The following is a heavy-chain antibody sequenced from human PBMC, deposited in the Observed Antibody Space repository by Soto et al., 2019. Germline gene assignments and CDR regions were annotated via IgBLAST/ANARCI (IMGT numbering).Heavy chain of an antibody. CDR2: IFWDDDK. Sequence: QITLKESGPTLVKPTQTLTLTYTFSGFSLSTSGVGVGWIRQPPGKALEWLALIFWDDDKRYSPSLKSRLTITKDTSKKQVVLTLTNMDPVDTATYYCAHRDYDSYRRSFDYWGQGTLVTVSS. CDR1: GFSLSTSGVG. D-gene: IGHD3-16*01. V-gene: IGHV2-5*02. J-gene: IGHJ4*02. CDR3: AHRDYDSYRRSFDY.